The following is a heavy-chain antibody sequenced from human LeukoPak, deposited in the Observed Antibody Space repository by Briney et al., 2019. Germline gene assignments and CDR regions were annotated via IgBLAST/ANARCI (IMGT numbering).Heavy chain of an antibody. CDR3: TRGAPTPYYYDSSGYHFQH. Sequence: GGSLRLSCTASGFTFGDYAMSWFRQAPGKGLEWVGFIRSKAYGGTTEYAASVKGRFTISRDDSKSIAYLQVNSLKTEDTAVYYCTRGAPTPYYYDSSGYHFQHWGQGTLVTVSS. D-gene: IGHD3-22*01. CDR2: IRSKAYGGTT. CDR1: GFTFGDYA. V-gene: IGHV3-49*03. J-gene: IGHJ1*01.